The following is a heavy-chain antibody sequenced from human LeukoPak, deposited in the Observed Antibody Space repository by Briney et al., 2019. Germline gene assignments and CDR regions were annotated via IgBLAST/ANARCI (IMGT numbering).Heavy chain of an antibody. V-gene: IGHV4-39*01. J-gene: IGHJ4*02. CDR1: GGSISSSSYY. Sequence: SETLSLTCTVSGGSISSSSYYWGWIRQPPGKGLEWIGSIYYSGSTYYNPSLKSRVTISVDTSKNQFSLKLSSVTAADTAVYYCARMVIRLFDYWGQGTLVTVSS. CDR3: ARMVIRLFDY. D-gene: IGHD3-22*01. CDR2: IYYSGST.